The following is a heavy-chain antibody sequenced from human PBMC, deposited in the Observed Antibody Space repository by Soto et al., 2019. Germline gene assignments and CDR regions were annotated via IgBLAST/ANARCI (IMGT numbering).Heavy chain of an antibody. CDR2: MNPNSGNT. V-gene: IGHV1-8*01. Sequence: QVQLVQSGAEVKKPGASVKVSCKASGYSFTSYDINWVRQATGQGLEWMGWMNPNSGNTGYAQKFQGRVTMTRNTSLSTAYMELTSLRSEETAVYYCTGDKAGDFDLWGRGTLVTVSS. CDR3: TGDKAGDFDL. CDR1: GYSFTSYD. D-gene: IGHD3-10*01. J-gene: IGHJ2*01.